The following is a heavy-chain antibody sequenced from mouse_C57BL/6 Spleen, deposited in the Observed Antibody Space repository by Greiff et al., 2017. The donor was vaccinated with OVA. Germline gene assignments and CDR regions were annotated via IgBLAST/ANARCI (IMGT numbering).Heavy chain of an antibody. V-gene: IGHV1-69*01. CDR3: ARGGSWYVDV. CDR1: GYTFTSYW. Sequence: QVQLQQPGAELVMPGASVKLSCKASGYTFTSYWMHWVKQRPGQGLEWIGEIDPSDSYTNYNQKFKGKSTLTVDKSSSTAYMQLSSLTSEDSAVYYCARGGSWYVDVWGTGTTVTVSS. J-gene: IGHJ1*03. CDR2: IDPSDSYT.